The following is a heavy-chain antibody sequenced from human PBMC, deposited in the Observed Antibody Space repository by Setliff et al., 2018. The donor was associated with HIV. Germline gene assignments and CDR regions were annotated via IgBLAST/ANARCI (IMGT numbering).Heavy chain of an antibody. V-gene: IGHV4-30-4*01. Sequence: PSETLSLTCTVSGVSVRSGDHWSWVSQAPGKGLEWIGYFSYTDEPYINYLEYFNSSLKNRLAITLDKPRNQFSLKLTSVTAADTAVYYCGRARSSWYNTSPYYFDLWGQGTLVTVSS. CDR2: FSYTDEP. J-gene: IGHJ4*02. D-gene: IGHD1-20*01. CDR3: GRARSSWYNTSPYYFDL. CDR1: GVSVRSGDH.